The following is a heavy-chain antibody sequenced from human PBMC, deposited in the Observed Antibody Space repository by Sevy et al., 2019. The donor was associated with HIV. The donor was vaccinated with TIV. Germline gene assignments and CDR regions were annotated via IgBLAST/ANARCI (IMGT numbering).Heavy chain of an antibody. V-gene: IGHV3-48*02. Sequence: GGSLRLSCAASGFTFSSYSMNWVRQAPGKGLEWVSYISSSSSTKYYADSVKGRFTISRDNAKNSLYLQMNSLRDEDTAGYYCAREAWNYGTSPYGIDVWGQGTTVTVSS. D-gene: IGHD1-7*01. J-gene: IGHJ6*02. CDR3: AREAWNYGTSPYGIDV. CDR2: ISSSSSTK. CDR1: GFTFSSYS.